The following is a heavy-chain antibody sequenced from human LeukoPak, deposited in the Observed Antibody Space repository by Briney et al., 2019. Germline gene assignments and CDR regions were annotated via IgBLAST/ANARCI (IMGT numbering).Heavy chain of an antibody. V-gene: IGHV4-34*01. CDR3: ARAPYSSSWMGLDY. CDR1: GGSFSVYY. Sequence: SETLSLTCAVYGGSFSVYYWSWIRQPPGKGLEWIGEINHSGSTNYNPSLKSRVTISVDTSKNQFSLKLSSVTAADTAVYYCARAPYSSSWMGLDYWGQGTLVTVSS. J-gene: IGHJ4*02. CDR2: INHSGST. D-gene: IGHD6-13*01.